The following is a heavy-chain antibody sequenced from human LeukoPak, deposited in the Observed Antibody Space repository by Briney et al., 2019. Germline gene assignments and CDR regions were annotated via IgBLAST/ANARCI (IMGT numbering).Heavy chain of an antibody. CDR2: FDPEDGET. J-gene: IGHJ4*02. CDR1: GYTLTELS. V-gene: IGHV1-24*01. CDR3: ATAYSSGWPTVFLAY. Sequence: ASVKVSCKVSGYTLTELSMHWVRRAPGKGLEWMGGFDPEDGETIYAQKFQGRVTMTEDTSTDTAYMELSSLRSEDTAVYYCATAYSSGWPTVFLAYWGQGTLVTVSS. D-gene: IGHD6-19*01.